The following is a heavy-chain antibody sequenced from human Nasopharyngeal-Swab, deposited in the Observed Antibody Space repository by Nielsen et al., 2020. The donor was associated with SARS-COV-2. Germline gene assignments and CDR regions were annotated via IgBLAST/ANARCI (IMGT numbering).Heavy chain of an antibody. V-gene: IGHV3-7*01. CDR2: IKQDGSEK. J-gene: IGHJ4*02. CDR3: ARLESSSWYWSY. D-gene: IGHD6-13*01. Sequence: GESLKISCAASGFTFSSYWMSWVRRAPGKGLEWVANIKQDGSEKYYVDSVKGRFSISRDNAKNSLYLQMNSLRAEDTAVYYCARLESSSWYWSYWGQGTLVTVSS. CDR1: GFTFSSYW.